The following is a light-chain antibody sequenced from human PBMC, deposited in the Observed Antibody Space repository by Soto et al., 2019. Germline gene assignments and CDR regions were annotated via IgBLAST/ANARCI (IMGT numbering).Light chain of an antibody. CDR3: SSYTSRSTLV. J-gene: IGLJ1*01. V-gene: IGLV1-44*01. CDR2: SDN. Sequence: QSVLTQPPSASGTPGQRVTISCSGSSSNIGINTVSWYQHLPGMAPKLLIYSDNQRPSGVPDRFSGSTSGTSASLAISGLQSEDEADYYCSSYTSRSTLVFGTGTKVTVL. CDR1: SSNIGINT.